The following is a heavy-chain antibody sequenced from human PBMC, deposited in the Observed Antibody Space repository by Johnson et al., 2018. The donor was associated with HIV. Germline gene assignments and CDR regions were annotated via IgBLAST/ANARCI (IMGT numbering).Heavy chain of an antibody. Sequence: VQLVESGGGWVQHGGSLRLSCAASGFTFSSYDMHWVRQTTGKVLQWVSGIGTAGDTYYSGSVKGRFTISRENAKNSLYLQMNSLRAGDTAVYYCARGRGVGRPIQKWLGAAFDIWGQGTMVTVSS. CDR2: IGTAGDT. V-gene: IGHV3-13*01. CDR1: GFTFSSYD. J-gene: IGHJ3*02. CDR3: ARGRGVGRPIQKWLGAAFDI. D-gene: IGHD5-18*01.